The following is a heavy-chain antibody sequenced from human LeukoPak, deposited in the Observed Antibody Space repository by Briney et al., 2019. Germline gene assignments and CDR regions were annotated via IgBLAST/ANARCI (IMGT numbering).Heavy chain of an antibody. CDR1: GFTFSSYW. Sequence: GGSLRLSCAASGFTFSSYWMSWVRQAPGKGLEWVANIKQDGSEKYYVDSVKGRFTISRDNAKNSLYLQMNSLRAEDTAVYYCAREIGKQNYDILTGYYRYYYYYGMDVWGQGTAVTVSS. J-gene: IGHJ6*02. CDR3: AREIGKQNYDILTGYYRYYYYYGMDV. CDR2: IKQDGSEK. D-gene: IGHD3-9*01. V-gene: IGHV3-7*01.